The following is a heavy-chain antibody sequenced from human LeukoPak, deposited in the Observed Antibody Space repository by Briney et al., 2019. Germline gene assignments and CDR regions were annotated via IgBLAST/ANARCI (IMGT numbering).Heavy chain of an antibody. V-gene: IGHV1-69*13. CDR1: GDTFSSYA. J-gene: IGHJ4*02. CDR2: IIPIFGIA. CDR3: AASIAAAGD. D-gene: IGHD6-13*01. Sequence: SVKVSCTASGDTFSSYAISWVRQAPGQGLEWMGGIIPIFGIANYAQKFQGRVTFTADESTSTAYMELSSLRSEDTAVYYCAASIAAAGDWGQGTLVTVSS.